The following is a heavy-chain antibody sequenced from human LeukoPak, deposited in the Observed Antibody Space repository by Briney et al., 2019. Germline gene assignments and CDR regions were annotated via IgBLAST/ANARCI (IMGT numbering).Heavy chain of an antibody. D-gene: IGHD5-18*01. Sequence: GGSLRLSCAASGFTFSSYSMNWVRQAPGKGLEWVSSISSSSSYIYYADSAKGRFTISRDNAKNSLYLQMNSLRAEDTAVYYCAVLRGHSYGPTRWGQGTLVTVSS. CDR3: AVLRGHSYGPTR. CDR1: GFTFSSYS. J-gene: IGHJ4*02. CDR2: ISSSSSYI. V-gene: IGHV3-21*01.